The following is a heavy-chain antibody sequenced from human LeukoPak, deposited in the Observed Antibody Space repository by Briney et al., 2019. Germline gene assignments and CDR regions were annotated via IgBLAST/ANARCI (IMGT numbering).Heavy chain of an antibody. CDR2: IYYSGST. CDR1: GGSVSSGSYY. J-gene: IGHJ3*02. V-gene: IGHV4-61*01. Sequence: SETLSLTCTVSGGSVSSGSYYWSWIRQPPGKGLEWIGYIYYSGSTNYDPSLKSRVTISVDTSKNQFSLKLSSVTAADTAVYYCARSRSGYSYDHAAFEIWGQGTLVTVSS. CDR3: ARSRSGYSYDHAAFEI. D-gene: IGHD5-18*01.